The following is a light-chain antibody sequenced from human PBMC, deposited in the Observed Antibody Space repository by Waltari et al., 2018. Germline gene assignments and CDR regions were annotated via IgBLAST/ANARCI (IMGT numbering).Light chain of an antibody. J-gene: IGKJ3*01. Sequence: DIQMTQSPSSLSASVGDRVTITCRVSENVNNYLNWYQQKPGKAPKLLIYKASTLQSGVPSRFSGSGSGTDYTFTISSLQSEDVATYYCQHNYGTPFTFGPGTKLDIK. CDR2: KAS. CDR1: ENVNNY. CDR3: QHNYGTPFT. V-gene: IGKV1-39*01.